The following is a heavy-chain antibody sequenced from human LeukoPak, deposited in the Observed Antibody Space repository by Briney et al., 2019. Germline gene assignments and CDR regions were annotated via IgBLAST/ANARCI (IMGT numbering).Heavy chain of an antibody. V-gene: IGHV3-30*02. Sequence: QAGGSLRLSCAASGFMLSSYWMSWVRQAPGKGLEWVTFIRFDGNNQFYTDSVQGRSTISRDNSKSTLCLQMNSLKTEDTAVYYCAKDAHYNSGRYYYMDVWGKGTTVTVSS. D-gene: IGHD3-10*01. CDR1: GFMLSSYW. CDR2: IRFDGNNQ. J-gene: IGHJ6*03. CDR3: AKDAHYNSGRYYYMDV.